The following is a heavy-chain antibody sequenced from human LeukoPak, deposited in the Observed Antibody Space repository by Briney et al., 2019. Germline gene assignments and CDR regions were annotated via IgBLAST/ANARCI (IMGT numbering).Heavy chain of an antibody. V-gene: IGHV1-2*02. CDR1: GYTFTGYY. CDR3: ARVQKYSSSWYGYWFDP. J-gene: IGHJ5*02. D-gene: IGHD6-13*01. CDR2: INPNSGGT. Sequence: GASVKVSCKASGYTFTGYYMHWVRQAPGQGLEWMGWINPNSGGTNYAQKFQGRVTMTRDTSISTAYMELSRLRSDDTAVYYCARVQKYSSSWYGYWFDPWGQGTLVTVSS.